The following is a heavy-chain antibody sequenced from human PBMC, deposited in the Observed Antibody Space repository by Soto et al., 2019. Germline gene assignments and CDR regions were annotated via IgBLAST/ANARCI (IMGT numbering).Heavy chain of an antibody. Sequence: SETLSLTCAVSGYSISSGYYWGWIRQPPGKGLEWIGSVYHSGSTYYNPSLKSRVTISVDTSKNQFSLKLSSVTAADTAVYYCAGGYCSGGSCSLDYWGQGTLVTVSS. D-gene: IGHD2-15*01. J-gene: IGHJ4*02. V-gene: IGHV4-38-2*01. CDR2: VYHSGST. CDR3: AGGYCSGGSCSLDY. CDR1: GYSISSGYY.